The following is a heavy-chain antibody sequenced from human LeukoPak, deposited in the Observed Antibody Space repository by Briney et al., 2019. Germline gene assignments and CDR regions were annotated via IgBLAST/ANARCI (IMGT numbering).Heavy chain of an antibody. D-gene: IGHD2-2*01. J-gene: IGHJ1*01. CDR3: ARDSGQYCSSTSCYFQH. Sequence: GGSLRLSCAASGFTFSRYAMSWVRQAPGKGLEWVSSISSSSSYIYYADSVKGRFTISRDNAKNSLYLQMNSLRAEDTAVYYCARDSGQYCSSTSCYFQHWGQGTLVTVSS. CDR1: GFTFSRYA. V-gene: IGHV3-21*01. CDR2: ISSSSSYI.